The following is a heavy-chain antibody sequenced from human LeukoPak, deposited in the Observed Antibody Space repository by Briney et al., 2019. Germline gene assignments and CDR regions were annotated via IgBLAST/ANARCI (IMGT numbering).Heavy chain of an antibody. J-gene: IGHJ4*02. CDR3: VRDIYWNYFFDY. D-gene: IGHD1-7*01. Sequence: GGSLRLSCVASGFNFSSYAMHWVRQAPGKGLEWVTVTSYDGSDTYYADSVKGRFTLSRDSSKNTLYLQMDSLRTEDTAIYYCVRDIYWNYFFDYWGLGILVTVSS. CDR2: TSYDGSDT. CDR1: GFNFSSYA. V-gene: IGHV3-30*03.